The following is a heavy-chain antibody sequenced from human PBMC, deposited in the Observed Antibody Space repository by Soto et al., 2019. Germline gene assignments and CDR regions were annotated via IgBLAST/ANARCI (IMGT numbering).Heavy chain of an antibody. V-gene: IGHV1-8*01. CDR2: MNPNSGNT. CDR1: GYTFTSYD. CDR3: ARDLVKPYCTGGSCQTYYMDV. J-gene: IGHJ6*03. Sequence: GASVKVSCKASGYTFTSYDINWVRQATGQGLEWMGWMNPNSGNTGYAQKFQGRVTMTRNTSISTAYMELSSLRSEDTAVYYCARDLVKPYCTGGSCQTYYMDVWGKGTTVTVSS. D-gene: IGHD2-15*01.